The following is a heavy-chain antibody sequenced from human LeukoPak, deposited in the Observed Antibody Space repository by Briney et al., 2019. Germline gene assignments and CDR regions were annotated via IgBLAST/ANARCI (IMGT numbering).Heavy chain of an antibody. CDR2: IYYSGST. Sequence: SETLSLTCNVSGGSINSYYWSWIRQPPGKGLEWIGYIYYSGSTNYNPSLKSRVTISVDRSKNQFSLKLSSVTAADTAVYYCARAQVDTAMSDAFDIWGQGTMVTVSS. D-gene: IGHD5-18*01. CDR1: GGSINSYY. CDR3: ARAQVDTAMSDAFDI. V-gene: IGHV4-59*12. J-gene: IGHJ3*02.